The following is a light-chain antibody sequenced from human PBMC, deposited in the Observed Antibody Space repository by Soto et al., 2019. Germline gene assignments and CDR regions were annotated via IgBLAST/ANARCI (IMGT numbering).Light chain of an antibody. V-gene: IGKV1-39*01. CDR2: MAS. Sequence: DIQMTQCPSSLSASVGDRVTISWRASQSIRNYLSWYPQTPGKAPKLLIYMASTLQSGVPSMFSGSGSGTECTRTISSLQREDFVSDYCQQSYSAPITFGQGTRLEI. J-gene: IGKJ5*01. CDR3: QQSYSAPIT. CDR1: QSIRNY.